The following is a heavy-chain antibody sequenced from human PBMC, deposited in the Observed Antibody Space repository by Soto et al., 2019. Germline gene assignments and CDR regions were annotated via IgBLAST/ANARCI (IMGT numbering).Heavy chain of an antibody. J-gene: IGHJ5*02. V-gene: IGHV1-69*04. CDR3: ARDSYDILTGSHHRWFDP. CDR1: GYTFTSYG. D-gene: IGHD3-9*01. Sequence: SVKVSCKASGYTFTSYGISWVRQAPGQGLEWMGRIIPILGIANYAQKFQGRVTITADKSTSTAYMELSSLRSEDTAVYYCARDSYDILTGSHHRWFDPWGQGTLVTVSS. CDR2: IIPILGIA.